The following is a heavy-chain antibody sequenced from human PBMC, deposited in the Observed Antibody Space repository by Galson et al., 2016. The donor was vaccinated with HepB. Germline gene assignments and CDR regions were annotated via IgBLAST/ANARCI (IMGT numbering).Heavy chain of an antibody. Sequence: SLRLSCAASGFTFSRYWMNWVRQAPGKGLVWVSRINGDADSASYADSVKGRFTISRDNAQNTLYLHMNSLRAEDTAVYYCVKDGGFRGYSYGAFDYWGQGTLVTVSS. D-gene: IGHD5-18*01. J-gene: IGHJ4*02. CDR3: VKDGGFRGYSYGAFDY. V-gene: IGHV3-74*01. CDR2: INGDADSA. CDR1: GFTFSRYW.